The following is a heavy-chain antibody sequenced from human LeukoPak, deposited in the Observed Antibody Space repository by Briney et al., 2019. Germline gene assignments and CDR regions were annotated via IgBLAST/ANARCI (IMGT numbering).Heavy chain of an antibody. J-gene: IGHJ4*02. CDR3: AKDPGSSSSWYYFDY. V-gene: IGHV3-30*18. Sequence: PGRSLRFSCAASGFTFSSYGMHWVRQAPGKGLEWVAVISYDGSNKYYADSVKGRFTISRDNSKNTLYLQMNSLRAEDTAVYDCAKDPGSSSSWYYFDYWGQGTLVTVSS. CDR2: ISYDGSNK. D-gene: IGHD6-13*01. CDR1: GFTFSSYG.